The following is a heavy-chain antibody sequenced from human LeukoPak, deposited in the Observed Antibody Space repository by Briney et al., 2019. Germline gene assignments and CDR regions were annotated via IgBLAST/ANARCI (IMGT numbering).Heavy chain of an antibody. J-gene: IGHJ2*01. Sequence: GGSLRLSCAASGFTVSSNYMSWVRQAPGKGLEWVSVIYSGGSTYYADSVKGRFTISRDNSENTLYLQMDSLRAEDTAVYYCARENGGNYYWYFDLWGRGTLVTVSS. CDR3: ARENGGNYYWYFDL. V-gene: IGHV3-53*01. D-gene: IGHD4/OR15-4a*01. CDR2: IYSGGST. CDR1: GFTVSSNY.